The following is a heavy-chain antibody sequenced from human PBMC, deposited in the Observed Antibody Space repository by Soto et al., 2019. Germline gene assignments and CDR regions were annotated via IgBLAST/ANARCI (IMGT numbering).Heavy chain of an antibody. CDR2: IDPSDSYT. D-gene: IGHD3-3*02. V-gene: IGHV5-10-1*01. CDR3: ARQPLGGMDV. J-gene: IGHJ6*02. Sequence: GESLKISCKGFGYRFSTYWIGWVRQMPGKGLEWMGRIDPSDSYTNYSPSFQGHVTISADKSISTACLQWSSLKASDTAMYYCARQPLGGMDVWGQGTTVTVSS. CDR1: GYRFSTYW.